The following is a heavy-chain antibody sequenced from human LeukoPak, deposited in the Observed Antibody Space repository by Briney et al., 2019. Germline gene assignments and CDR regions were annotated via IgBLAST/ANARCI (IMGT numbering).Heavy chain of an antibody. J-gene: IGHJ4*02. D-gene: IGHD1-26*01. CDR1: GFTFSSYT. Sequence: GGSLRLSCAASGFTFSSYTMNWVRQAPGKGLEWVSSISSSSSYMFYADSVKGRFTISRDNTKTSLYLQMNSLRVEDTAVYYCARVRELYRDYWGQGTLVTVSS. V-gene: IGHV3-21*01. CDR2: ISSSSSYM. CDR3: ARVRELYRDY.